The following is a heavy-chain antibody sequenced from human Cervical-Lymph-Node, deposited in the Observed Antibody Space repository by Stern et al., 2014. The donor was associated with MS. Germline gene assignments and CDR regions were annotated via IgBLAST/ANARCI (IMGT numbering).Heavy chain of an antibody. CDR1: GDSISSYTHY. D-gene: IGHD2-8*02. J-gene: IGHJ4*02. CDR2: LYYSGAP. Sequence: QLQLQESGPGLVKPSETLSLTCAVSGDSISSYTHYLAWIRQPPGKGLEWIGILYYSGAPYHSPPPKGQVPISVDPSKNPFSLGLNSVTAADTAVYYCAKHACTGAACPFDLWGQGTLVTVSS. V-gene: IGHV4-39*01. CDR3: AKHACTGAACPFDL.